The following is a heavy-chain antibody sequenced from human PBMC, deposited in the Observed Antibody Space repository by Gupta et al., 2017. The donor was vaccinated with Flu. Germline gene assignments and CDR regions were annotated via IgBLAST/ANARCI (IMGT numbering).Heavy chain of an antibody. CDR3: ARTRYFDWLPPAHSGYYYGMDV. D-gene: IGHD3-9*01. V-gene: IGHV3-64*01. CDR2: ISSNGGST. CDR1: GFTFSSYA. J-gene: IGHJ6*02. Sequence: EVQLVESGGGLVQPGGSLRLSCAASGFTFSSYALHWVRQAPGKGLEYVSAISSNGGSTYYANSVKGRFTISRDNSKNTLYLQMGSLRAEDMAVYYCARTRYFDWLPPAHSGYYYGMDVWGQGTTVTVSS.